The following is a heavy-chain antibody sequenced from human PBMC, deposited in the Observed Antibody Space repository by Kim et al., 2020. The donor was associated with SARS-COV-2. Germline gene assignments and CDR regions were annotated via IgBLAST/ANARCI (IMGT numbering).Heavy chain of an antibody. CDR1: GFTFTSYS. V-gene: IGHV3-21*01. CDR3: ARVHYGDYAKDY. J-gene: IGHJ4*02. D-gene: IGHD4-17*01. CDR2: ISSSSTYI. Sequence: GGSLRLSCAASGFTFTSYSMNWVRQAPGKGLEWVSSISSSSTYIYYADSVKGRFTISRDNAKNSLYLQMNSLRAEDTAVYYCARVHYGDYAKDYWGQGTLVTVSS.